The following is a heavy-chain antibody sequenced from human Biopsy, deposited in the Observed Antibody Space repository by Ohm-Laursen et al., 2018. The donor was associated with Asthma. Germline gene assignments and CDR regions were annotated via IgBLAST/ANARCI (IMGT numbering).Heavy chain of an antibody. CDR3: ARVFESSEWGPFYHFGLDV. CDR2: INGGGDRT. CDR1: GFTFSTHH. V-gene: IGHV3-23*01. J-gene: IGHJ6*02. Sequence: GSLRLSCTASGFTFSTHHLSWVRQAPGKGLEWVSSINGGGDRTWYADSVKGRFTISRDNSKHTMYLHMNSLRGDGTAIYYCARVFESSEWGPFYHFGLDVWGQGTTVAVSS. D-gene: IGHD6-25*01.